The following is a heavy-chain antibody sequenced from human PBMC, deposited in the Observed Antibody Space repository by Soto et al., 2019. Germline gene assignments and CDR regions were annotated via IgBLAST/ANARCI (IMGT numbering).Heavy chain of an antibody. Sequence: SETLSLTCAVYGGSFSGYYWTWIRQPPGKGLEWIGEIDHSGSTYYNPSLKSRVTMSVDTSKNQFSLKVSSVAAADAAVYYCARGTYAARLSYRGQGTLVTVSS. CDR2: IDHSGST. CDR3: ARGTYAARLSY. CDR1: GGSFSGYY. V-gene: IGHV4-34*01. D-gene: IGHD6-6*01. J-gene: IGHJ4*02.